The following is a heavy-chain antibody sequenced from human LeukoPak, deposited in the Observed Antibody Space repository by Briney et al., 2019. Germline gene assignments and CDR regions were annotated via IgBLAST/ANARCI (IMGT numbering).Heavy chain of an antibody. J-gene: IGHJ6*03. V-gene: IGHV3-73*01. CDR3: TRQREDPVLLWFGPYMDV. CDR1: GFTFSGSA. Sequence: GGSLRLSCAASGFTFSGSAMHWVGQASGKGLEWVGRIRSKANSYATAYAASVKGRFTISRDDSKNTAYLQMNSLKTEDTAVYYCTRQREDPVLLWFGPYMDVWGKGTTVTVSS. D-gene: IGHD3-10*01. CDR2: IRSKANSYAT.